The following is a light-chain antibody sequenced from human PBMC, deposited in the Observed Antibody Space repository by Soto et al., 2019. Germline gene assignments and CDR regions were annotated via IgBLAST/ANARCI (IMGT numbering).Light chain of an antibody. J-gene: IGLJ1*01. Sequence: QSVLTQPASVSGSPGQSITISCTGTSSNVGSYKLVSWYQQHPGKAPKLVIFEVNKWPSGVSNRFSGSKSGNTASLTISGLKVEDEADYHCCSSGGSPTYVFGTGTKVTVL. V-gene: IGLV2-23*02. CDR3: CSSGGSPTYV. CDR1: SSNVGSYKL. CDR2: EVN.